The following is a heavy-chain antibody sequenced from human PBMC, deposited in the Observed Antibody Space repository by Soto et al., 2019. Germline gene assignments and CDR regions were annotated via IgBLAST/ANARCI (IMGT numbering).Heavy chain of an antibody. CDR1: GYTFTSYG. V-gene: IGHV1-18*01. D-gene: IGHD3-10*01. J-gene: IGHJ6*02. Sequence: QVQLVQSGAEVKKPGASVKVSCKASGYTFTSYGISWVRQAPGQGLEWMGWISAYNGNTNYAQRLQGRVTMTTDTSTSTAYMELRSLRSDDTAVYSCARAGQVGSNYYGSGSYYFSYYYGMDVWGQGTTVTVSS. CDR2: ISAYNGNT. CDR3: ARAGQVGSNYYGSGSYYFSYYYGMDV.